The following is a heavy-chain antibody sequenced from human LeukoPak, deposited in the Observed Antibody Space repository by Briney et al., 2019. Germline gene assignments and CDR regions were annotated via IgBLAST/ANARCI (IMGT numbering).Heavy chain of an antibody. Sequence: EASVKVSCKVSGYTLTELSMHWVRQAPGKGLEWMGGFDPEDGETIYAQKFQGRVTMTEDTSTDTAYMELSSLRSEDTAVYYCARVGRDYYDSSGYDYWGQGTLVTVSS. J-gene: IGHJ4*02. V-gene: IGHV1-24*01. D-gene: IGHD3-22*01. CDR3: ARVGRDYYDSSGYDY. CDR2: FDPEDGET. CDR1: GYTLTELS.